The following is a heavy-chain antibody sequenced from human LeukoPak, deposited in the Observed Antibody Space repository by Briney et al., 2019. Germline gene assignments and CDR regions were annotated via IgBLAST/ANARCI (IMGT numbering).Heavy chain of an antibody. D-gene: IGHD5-18*01. V-gene: IGHV3-21*01. CDR3: ARDSLPNSYGYAWHFDY. Sequence: GGTLRLSCAASGFTFSSYSMNWVRQAPGKGLEWVSFISTSSSYIYYADSVKGRFTISRDNSKNTLYLQMNSLRTEDTAMYYCARDSLPNSYGYAWHFDYWGQGTLVTVSS. CDR2: ISTSSSYI. J-gene: IGHJ4*02. CDR1: GFTFSSYS.